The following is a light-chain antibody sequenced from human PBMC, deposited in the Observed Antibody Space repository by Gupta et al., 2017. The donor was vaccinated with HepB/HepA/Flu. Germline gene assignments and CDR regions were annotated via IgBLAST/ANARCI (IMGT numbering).Light chain of an antibody. J-gene: IGKJ1*01. CDR1: LRISGL. CDR2: LAS. CDR3: LQYGRYPWT. Sequence: DIQMTQSPSTLPASAGDSVTTTCRASLRISGLVAWYQHKPGQAPKLLLYLASTLESGVPLRFAGSGSGTEFTLTINSLQPEDFATYFCLQYGRYPWTFGQGTKVEI. V-gene: IGKV1-5*03.